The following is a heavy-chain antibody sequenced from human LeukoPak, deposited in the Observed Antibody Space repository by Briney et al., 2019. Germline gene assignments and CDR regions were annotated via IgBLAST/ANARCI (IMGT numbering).Heavy chain of an antibody. CDR2: IYYSGST. CDR3: ARVGGGYNSYFDY. CDR1: GDSISGFY. Sequence: PSETLSLTCTVSGDSISGFYWSWIRRPPEKGLEWIGYIYYSGSTTYNPSLKSRVTMSVDTSKNQFSLRLSSVTAADTAVYYCARVGGGYNSYFDYWGQGTLVTVSS. J-gene: IGHJ4*02. V-gene: IGHV4-59*01. D-gene: IGHD5-24*01.